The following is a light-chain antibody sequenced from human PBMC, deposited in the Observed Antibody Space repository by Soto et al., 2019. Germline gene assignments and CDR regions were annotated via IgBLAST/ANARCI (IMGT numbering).Light chain of an antibody. J-gene: IGKJ1*01. CDR3: QQYGASRS. V-gene: IGKV3-20*01. Sequence: IELTQSPCTLSLSLGERATLSCRASPSFRCIYIALYPHRPGQAPRLLIFEASTRAPGIPDRFSGSENETDFTLTISRLEPEDFAVYYCQQYGASRSFGQGTKVDI. CDR2: EAS. CDR1: PSFRCIY.